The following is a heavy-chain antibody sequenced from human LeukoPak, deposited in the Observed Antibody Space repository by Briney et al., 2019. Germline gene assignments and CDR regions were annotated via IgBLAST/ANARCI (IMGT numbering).Heavy chain of an antibody. CDR3: ATSRGYSGYDSLDY. V-gene: IGHV1-8*01. CDR2: MNPNSGNT. J-gene: IGHJ4*02. Sequence: GASVKVSCKASGYTFTSYDINWVRQATGQGLEWMGWMNPNSGNTGYAQKFQGRVTMTRNTSISTAYMELSSLRSEDTAVYYCATSRGYSGYDSLDYWGQGTLVTVSS. CDR1: GYTFTSYD. D-gene: IGHD5-12*01.